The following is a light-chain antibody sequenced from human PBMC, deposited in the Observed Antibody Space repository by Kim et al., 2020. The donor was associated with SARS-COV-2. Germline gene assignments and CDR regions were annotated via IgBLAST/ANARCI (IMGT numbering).Light chain of an antibody. V-gene: IGLV2-14*01. CDR2: EVT. J-gene: IGLJ3*02. CDR1: SSDVDDYNY. CDR3: SSYTSSSGLMV. Sequence: SITISGPGTSSDVDDYNYVSWYQQHPGKAPKLMIYEVTMRPSGVSYRFSGSKSGNTASLTISGLQAEDEADYYCSSYTSSSGLMVFGGGTQLTVL.